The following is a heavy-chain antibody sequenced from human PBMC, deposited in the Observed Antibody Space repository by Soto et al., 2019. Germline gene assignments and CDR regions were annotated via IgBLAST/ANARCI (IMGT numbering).Heavy chain of an antibody. CDR2: IMPIFRAP. D-gene: IGHD2-15*01. Sequence: QVQLVQSGAEVKKPGSSVKVSCKASGGAFSHYAFSWVRQAPGQGLEWLGGIMPIFRAPDYAQKFQGRVTITADEFTRTAYMEMNSLRSEDTAVYYCASWLKGPDIGNYYYGMDVWGQGTTVTVS. CDR1: GGAFSHYA. J-gene: IGHJ6*02. V-gene: IGHV1-69*12. CDR3: ASWLKGPDIGNYYYGMDV.